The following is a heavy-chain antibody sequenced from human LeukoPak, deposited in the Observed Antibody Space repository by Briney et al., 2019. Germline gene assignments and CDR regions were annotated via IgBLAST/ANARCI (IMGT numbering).Heavy chain of an antibody. J-gene: IGHJ6*03. CDR1: GFTFSSYS. D-gene: IGHD2-2*01. V-gene: IGHV3-30*02. Sequence: PGGSLRLSCAASGFTFSSYSMHWVRQAPGKGLEWVAFIRFDGSDKIYADSVKGRFTISKDSSKNTLYLQMNSLRPEDTAVYSCAKVGCSSSDCYYHYYMDVWGKGTTATVSS. CDR2: IRFDGSDK. CDR3: AKVGCSSSDCYYHYYMDV.